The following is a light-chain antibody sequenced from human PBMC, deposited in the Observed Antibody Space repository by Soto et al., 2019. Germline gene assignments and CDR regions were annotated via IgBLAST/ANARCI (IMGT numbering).Light chain of an antibody. Sequence: DIVMTQSPDSLAVSLGERATINCKSSQSVLYSSNNKNYLAWYQQKPGQPPKLLIYWASTRESGVPGRFGGSGSGSDFNLTISSLQAEDVAVYYCQQYYSTPETFGHGTKVEIK. CDR2: WAS. CDR1: QSVLYSSNNKNY. CDR3: QQYYSTPET. V-gene: IGKV4-1*01. J-gene: IGKJ1*01.